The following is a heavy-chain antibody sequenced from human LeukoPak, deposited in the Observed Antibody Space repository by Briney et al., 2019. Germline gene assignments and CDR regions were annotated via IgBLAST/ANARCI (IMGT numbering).Heavy chain of an antibody. Sequence: SETLSLTCTVSGYSISSGYYWAWIRQPPGKGLEWIGSIYYSGSTYYNPSLKSRVTISVDTSKNQFSLKLSSVTAADPAVYYCARHDREYSYGYPTNYYYYMDVWGKGTTVTVSS. D-gene: IGHD5-18*01. CDR1: GYSISSGYY. V-gene: IGHV4-38-2*02. CDR2: IYYSGST. CDR3: ARHDREYSYGYPTNYYYYMDV. J-gene: IGHJ6*03.